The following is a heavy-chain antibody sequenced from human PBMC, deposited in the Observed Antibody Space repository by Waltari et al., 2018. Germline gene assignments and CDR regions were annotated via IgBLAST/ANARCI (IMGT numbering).Heavy chain of an antibody. Sequence: QVQLQESGPGLVKPSQTLSLTCTVSGGSISSGSYYWRWIRQPAGKGLEWIGRIYTSGSTNYNPSLKSRVTISVDTSKNQFSLKLSSVTAADTAVYYCARVWNGDYGYWYFDLWGRGTLVTVSS. J-gene: IGHJ2*01. V-gene: IGHV4-61*02. D-gene: IGHD4-17*01. CDR2: IYTSGST. CDR1: GGSISSGSYY. CDR3: ARVWNGDYGYWYFDL.